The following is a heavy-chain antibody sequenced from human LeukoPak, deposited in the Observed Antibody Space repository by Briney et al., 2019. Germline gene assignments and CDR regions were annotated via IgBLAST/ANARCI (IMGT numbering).Heavy chain of an antibody. Sequence: PSETLSLTCTVSGGSIRSDYWSWIRQPAGKGLEWIGRIHSSGSTNYNPSLKSRGTMSVDTSKNQFSLKLTSVTAADPAVYYCARGVVVSATPNCFDPWGQGTLVTVSS. CDR1: GGSIRSDY. V-gene: IGHV4-4*07. CDR3: ARGVVVSATPNCFDP. CDR2: IHSSGST. D-gene: IGHD2-15*01. J-gene: IGHJ5*02.